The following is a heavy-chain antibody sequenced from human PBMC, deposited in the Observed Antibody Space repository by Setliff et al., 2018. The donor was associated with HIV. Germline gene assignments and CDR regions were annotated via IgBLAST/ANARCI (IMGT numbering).Heavy chain of an antibody. CDR2: IYSGGST. CDR3: ARARSRQLVSTAPPYHFDY. CDR1: GFNFSTHT. Sequence: GSLRLSCAASGFNFSTHTMNWIRQAPGKGLEWVSVIYSGGSTYYADSVKGRFTISRDNSKNTLYLQMNSLRAEDTAVYYCARARSRQLVSTAPPYHFDYWGRGTLVTVSS. V-gene: IGHV3-53*01. J-gene: IGHJ4*01. D-gene: IGHD6-13*01.